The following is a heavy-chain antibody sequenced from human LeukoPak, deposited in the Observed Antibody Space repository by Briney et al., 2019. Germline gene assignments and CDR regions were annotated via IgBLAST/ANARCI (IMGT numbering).Heavy chain of an antibody. CDR2: ISGSGNST. CDR3: AKVLVLVSANRYYFDY. J-gene: IGHJ4*02. CDR1: GLTFSGSA. D-gene: IGHD2-15*01. V-gene: IGHV3-23*01. Sequence: GGSLRLSCAASGLTFSGSAMSWVRQAPGKGLEWVSLISGSGNSTYYADSVKGRFTISRDNSRNTLYLQMNSLRAEDTAVYYCAKVLVLVSANRYYFDYWGQGTLVTVSS.